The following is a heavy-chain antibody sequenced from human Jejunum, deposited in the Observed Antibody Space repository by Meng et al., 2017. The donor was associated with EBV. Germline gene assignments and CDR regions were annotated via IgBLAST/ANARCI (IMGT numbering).Heavy chain of an antibody. CDR2: ISNDGNNK. CDR1: GYTFSGHA. J-gene: IGHJ4*02. CDR3: TREWGADY. D-gene: IGHD3-16*01. V-gene: IGHV3-30-3*01. Sequence: VHWVGSWVRLVRPGGSLRLSCVGSGYTFSGHAMQWVRQAPGKGLKWVALISNDGNNKYYADSVKGRFTISRDNSKNTLYLQMNSLRVDDTALYYCTREWGADYWGQGTLVTVSS.